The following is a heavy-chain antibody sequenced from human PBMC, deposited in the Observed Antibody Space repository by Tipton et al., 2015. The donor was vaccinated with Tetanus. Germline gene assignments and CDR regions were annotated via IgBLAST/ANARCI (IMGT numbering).Heavy chain of an antibody. Sequence: QVQLVQSGAEVKPSETLSLTCTVSGGSISSYYWSWIRQPPGKGLEWIGYIYYSGSTNYNPSLKSRVTISVDTSKNQFSLKLSSVTAADTAVYYCARGYCTNGVWCHWFDPWGQGTLVTVSS. J-gene: IGHJ5*02. CDR2: IYYSGST. D-gene: IGHD2-8*01. CDR3: ARGYCTNGVWCHWFDP. CDR1: GGSISSYY. V-gene: IGHV4-59*01.